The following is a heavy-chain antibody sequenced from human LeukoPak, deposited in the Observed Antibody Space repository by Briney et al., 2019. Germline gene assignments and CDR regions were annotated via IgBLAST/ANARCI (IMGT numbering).Heavy chain of an antibody. Sequence: GGSLRLSCAAPGFTVSTKYMNWVRQAPGKGLAWVSVISGTGGSTYYADSVKGRFAISRDNSKNTLFLQMNSLRAGDTAVYYCAKDHSISARPYYFDSWGQGNWLSVSS. V-gene: IGHV3-23*01. CDR1: GFTVSTKY. CDR2: ISGTGGST. J-gene: IGHJ4*02. D-gene: IGHD3-3*02. CDR3: AKDHSISARPYYFDS.